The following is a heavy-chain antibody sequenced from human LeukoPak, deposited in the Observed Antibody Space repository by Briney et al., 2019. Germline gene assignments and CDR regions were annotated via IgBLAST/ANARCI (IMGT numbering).Heavy chain of an antibody. D-gene: IGHD2-2*01. J-gene: IGHJ6*03. CDR1: GFTFSSYG. CDR2: ISYDGSNK. V-gene: IGHV3-30*18. CDR3: ANALVVPAAMVRNYYYMDV. Sequence: SGGSLRLTCAASGFTFSSYGMHWVRQAPGKGLEWVAVISYDGSNKYYADSVKGRFTISRDNSKNTLYLQMNSLRAEDTAVYYCANALVVPAAMVRNYYYMDVWGKGTTATISS.